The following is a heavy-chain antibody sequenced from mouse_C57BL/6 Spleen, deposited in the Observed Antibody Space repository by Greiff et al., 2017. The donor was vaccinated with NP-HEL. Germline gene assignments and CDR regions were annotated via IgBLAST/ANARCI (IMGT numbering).Heavy chain of an antibody. CDR2: IYPGDGDT. Sequence: QVQLQQSGPELVKPGASVKISCKASGYAFSSSWMNWVKQRPGKGLEWIGRIYPGDGDTNYNGKFKGKATLTADKSSSTAYMQLSSLTSEDAAVYFCARTTLYCDVWGTGTTVTVSS. J-gene: IGHJ1*03. D-gene: IGHD2-12*01. CDR3: ARTTLYCDV. CDR1: GYAFSSSW. V-gene: IGHV1-82*01.